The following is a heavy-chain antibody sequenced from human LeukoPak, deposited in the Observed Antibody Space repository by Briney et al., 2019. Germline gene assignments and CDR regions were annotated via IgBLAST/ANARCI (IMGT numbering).Heavy chain of an antibody. CDR1: GFTFWSYG. V-gene: IGHV3-30*03. CDR3: VRRGYDYYGMDV. CDR2: ISYDGRNQ. J-gene: IGHJ6*02. D-gene: IGHD2-2*01. Sequence: PGGSLRLSCEASGFTFWSYGVHWVRQAPGKGLEWVAVISYDGRNQQFAASVKGRFTMSRDNSRNTVYLQLNSLSTEDTAVYYCVRRGYDYYGMDVWGQGTTVTVSS.